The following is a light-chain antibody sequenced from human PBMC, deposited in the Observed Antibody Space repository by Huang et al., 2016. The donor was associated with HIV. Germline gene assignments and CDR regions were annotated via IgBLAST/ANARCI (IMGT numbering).Light chain of an antibody. CDR3: QQYYSSPFT. CDR2: CAS. V-gene: IGKV4-1*01. J-gene: IGKJ3*01. CDR1: QSILYSSTDKSY. Sequence: DIVMTQSPDSLAVSLGERATINCKSSQSILYSSTDKSYLAWYHQKPGQPPKLLIYCASTRESGVPDRFSGSGSGTDFTLTISSLQAEDVAVYYCQQYYSSPFTFGPGTKVDIK.